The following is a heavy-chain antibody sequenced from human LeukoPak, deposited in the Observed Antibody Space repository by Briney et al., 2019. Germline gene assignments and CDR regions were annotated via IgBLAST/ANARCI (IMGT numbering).Heavy chain of an antibody. V-gene: IGHV1-46*01. Sequence: ASVKVSCKASGYTFTRYYMHWVRQAPGQGLEWMGIINPSGGSTSYAQKFQGRVTMTRDKSTSTVHMELSSLSSEDTAVHYCAREAAGGTTSFDYWGQGTLVTVSS. CDR1: GYTFTRYY. J-gene: IGHJ4*02. CDR2: INPSGGST. CDR3: AREAAGGTTSFDY. D-gene: IGHD6-13*01.